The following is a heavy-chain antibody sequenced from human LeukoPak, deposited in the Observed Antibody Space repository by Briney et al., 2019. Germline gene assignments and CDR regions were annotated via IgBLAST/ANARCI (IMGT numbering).Heavy chain of an antibody. CDR2: ISGSGSYI. Sequence: GGSLRLSCAASRFTFSISGMNWVRQAPGKGLEWVSYISGSGSYIYYADSMKGRFTVSRDNTNNSLYLQMNSLRAEDTAVYYCARSQGTLTSPFDYWGQGTLVTVSS. CDR1: RFTFSISG. J-gene: IGHJ4*02. CDR3: ARSQGTLTSPFDY. D-gene: IGHD2-21*02. V-gene: IGHV3-21*06.